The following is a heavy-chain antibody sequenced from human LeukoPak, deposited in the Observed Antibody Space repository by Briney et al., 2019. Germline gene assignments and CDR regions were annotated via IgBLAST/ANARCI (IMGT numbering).Heavy chain of an antibody. CDR1: GGSISSYY. J-gene: IGHJ5*02. CDR2: IYTSGST. D-gene: IGHD3-9*01. Sequence: PSETLSLTCTVSGGSISSYYWSWIRQPAGKGLEWIGRIYTSGSTNYNPSLKSRVTMSVDTSKNQFSLKLSSVTAADTAVYYCARDRTYYDILTGYYTNWSFNWFDPWGQGTLVTVSS. V-gene: IGHV4-4*07. CDR3: ARDRTYYDILTGYYTNWSFNWFDP.